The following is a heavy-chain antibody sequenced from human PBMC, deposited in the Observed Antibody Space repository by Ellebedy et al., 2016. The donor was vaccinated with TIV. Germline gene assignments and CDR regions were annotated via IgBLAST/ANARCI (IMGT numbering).Heavy chain of an antibody. CDR3: ARFDCGGDCFWSY. CDR1: GYNFTTYW. Sequence: GESLKISXKASGYNFTTYWIGWVRQMPGKGLEWVGIIYPGDSDTKYSPSFRAQVTISADKSISTAYLQWSSLRASDTAMYYCARFDCGGDCFWSYWGQGTLVTVSS. V-gene: IGHV5-51*01. J-gene: IGHJ4*02. CDR2: IYPGDSDT. D-gene: IGHD2-21*01.